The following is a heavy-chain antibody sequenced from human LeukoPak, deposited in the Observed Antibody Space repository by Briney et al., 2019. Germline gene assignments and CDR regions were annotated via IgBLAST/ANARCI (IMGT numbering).Heavy chain of an antibody. J-gene: IGHJ4*02. CDR2: IYHSGST. CDR3: ARDSSIAAAGTKSAFDY. V-gene: IGHV4-4*02. Sequence: SETLSLTCAVSGGSISSSNWWSWVRQPPGKGLEWIGEIYHSGSTNYNPSLKSRVTISVDKSKSQFSLKLSSVTAADTAVYYCARDSSIAAAGTKSAFDYWGQGTLVTVSS. CDR1: GGSISSSNW. D-gene: IGHD6-13*01.